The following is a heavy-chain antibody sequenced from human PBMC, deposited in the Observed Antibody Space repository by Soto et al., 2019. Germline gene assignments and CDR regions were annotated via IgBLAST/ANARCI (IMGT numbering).Heavy chain of an antibody. CDR1: GFTFSSYG. J-gene: IGHJ6*03. CDR2: IWYDGSNK. D-gene: IGHD3-10*01. CDR3: ARDTDYYGSGRFKNRAYYYYMDV. V-gene: IGHV3-33*01. Sequence: QVQLVESGGGVVQPGRSLRLSCAASGFTFSSYGMHWVHQAPGKGLEWVAVIWYDGSNKYYADSVKGRFTISRDNSKNTLYLQMNSLRAEDTAVYYCARDTDYYGSGRFKNRAYYYYMDVWGKGTTVTVSS.